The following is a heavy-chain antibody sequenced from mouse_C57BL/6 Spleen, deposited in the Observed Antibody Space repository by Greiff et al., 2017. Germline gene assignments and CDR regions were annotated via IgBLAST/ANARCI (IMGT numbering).Heavy chain of an antibody. D-gene: IGHD1-1*01. CDR1: GFTFSDYG. Sequence: DVQLVESGGGLVKPGGSLKLSCAASGFTFSDYGMHWVRQAPGKGLEWVAYISSGSSTIYYADTVKGRFTISRDNAKNTLFLQMTSLRSEDTAMYYCARPTVVAAAVYAMDYWGQGTSVTVSS. J-gene: IGHJ4*01. CDR3: ARPTVVAAAVYAMDY. CDR2: ISSGSSTI. V-gene: IGHV5-17*01.